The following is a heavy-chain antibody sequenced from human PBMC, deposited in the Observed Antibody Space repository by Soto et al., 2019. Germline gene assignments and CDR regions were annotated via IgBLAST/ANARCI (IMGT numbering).Heavy chain of an antibody. CDR1: GGSISSGDYY. D-gene: IGHD3-10*01. Sequence: SETLSLTCTVSGGSISSGDYYWSWIRQPPGKGLEWIGYIYYSGSTYYNPSLKSRVTISVDTSKNQFSLKLSSVTAADTAVYYCASRKWFGELNDAFDIWGQGTMVTVSS. CDR3: ASRKWFGELNDAFDI. CDR2: IYYSGST. V-gene: IGHV4-30-4*01. J-gene: IGHJ3*02.